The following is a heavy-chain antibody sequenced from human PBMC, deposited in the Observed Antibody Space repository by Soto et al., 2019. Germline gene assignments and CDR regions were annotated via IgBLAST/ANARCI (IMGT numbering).Heavy chain of an antibody. V-gene: IGHV3-53*01. J-gene: IGHJ1*01. Sequence: EVQLVESGGGLIQPGGSLRLSCAASGFTVSSNYMSWVRQAPGKGLEWVSFIYSGGSTYYADSVKGRFTISRDNSKNTLYLQMNSLRAEDTAVYYCARDHVYGDYPEYFQHWGQGTLVTVSS. CDR2: IYSGGST. D-gene: IGHD4-17*01. CDR1: GFTVSSNY. CDR3: ARDHVYGDYPEYFQH.